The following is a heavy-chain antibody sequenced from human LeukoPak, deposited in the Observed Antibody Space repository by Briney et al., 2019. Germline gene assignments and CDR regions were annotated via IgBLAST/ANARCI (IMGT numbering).Heavy chain of an antibody. J-gene: IGHJ6*02. CDR2: ISGSGGSA. V-gene: IGHV3-23*01. D-gene: IGHD3-16*01. CDR3: ARGGGLDV. CDR1: GFIFSNYV. Sequence: GGSLRLSCAASGFIFSNYVMSWVRQAPGKGLEWVSAISGSGGSASYADSVKGRFSISRDNSKNTLYLQMSNLRAEDTAVYFCARGGGLDVWGQGATVTVSS.